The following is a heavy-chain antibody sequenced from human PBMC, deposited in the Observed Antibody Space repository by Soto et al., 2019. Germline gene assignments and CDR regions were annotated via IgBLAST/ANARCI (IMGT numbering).Heavy chain of an antibody. CDR1: HVSLNHYY. V-gene: IGHV4-59*13. J-gene: IGHJ2*01. Sequence: TPSLTSAVHHVSLNHYYCTCILHAPGKGMEWIGFVWYTGITNYNPSLKNRVTLAVDMSKNQFSLELRSVTAADTAVYYCFRVHWYGDYRDFYYFWG. CDR3: FRVHWYGDYRDFYYF. CDR2: VWYTGIT. D-gene: IGHD4-17*01.